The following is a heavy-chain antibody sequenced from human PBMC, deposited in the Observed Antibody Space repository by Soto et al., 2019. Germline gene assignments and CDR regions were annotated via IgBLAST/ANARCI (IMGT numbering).Heavy chain of an antibody. CDR2: IYHSGST. J-gene: IGHJ3*02. D-gene: IGHD3-22*01. CDR1: GGSISSSNW. CDR3: ARAPITMIVVPTKQYAFDI. V-gene: IGHV4-4*02. Sequence: QVQLQESGPGLVKPSGTLSLTCAVSGGSISSSNWWSWVRQPPGKGLEWIGEIYHSGSTNYNPSLKSRVTISVDKSKNQFSLKLSSVTAADTAVYYCARAPITMIVVPTKQYAFDIWGQGTMVTVSS.